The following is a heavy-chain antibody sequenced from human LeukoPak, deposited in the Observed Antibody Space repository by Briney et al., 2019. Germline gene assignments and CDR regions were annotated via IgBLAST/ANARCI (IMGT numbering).Heavy chain of an antibody. J-gene: IGHJ4*02. Sequence: ASVKVSCKASGGTFSSYAISCVRQAPGQGLEWMGGIIPIFGTANYAQKFQGRVTITADESTSTAYMELSSLRSEDTAVYYCARWIAVAGYYFDYWGQGTLVTVSS. D-gene: IGHD6-19*01. CDR1: GGTFSSYA. CDR2: IIPIFGTA. CDR3: ARWIAVAGYYFDY. V-gene: IGHV1-69*13.